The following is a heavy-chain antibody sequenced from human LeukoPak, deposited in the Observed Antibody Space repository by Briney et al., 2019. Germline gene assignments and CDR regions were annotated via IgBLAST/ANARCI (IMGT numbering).Heavy chain of an antibody. D-gene: IGHD6-25*01. Sequence: GGSLRLSYSVSGFIFSSYAMHWVRQAPGKGLEWVAVISYDGNDKYYADSMKGRFTISRDSSENTLFLQMSSLRIEDTAVYYCAREWGNSGFDYWGQGTLVTVSS. J-gene: IGHJ4*02. CDR3: AREWGNSGFDY. CDR1: GFIFSSYA. V-gene: IGHV3-30-3*01. CDR2: ISYDGNDK.